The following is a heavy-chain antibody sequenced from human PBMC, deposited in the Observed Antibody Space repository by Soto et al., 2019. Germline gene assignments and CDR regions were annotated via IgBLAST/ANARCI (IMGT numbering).Heavy chain of an antibody. Sequence: GESLKISYKGSSASFTSYWIGLVRQMPGKDLECAGIIYPVXSDTIYSPSFQVQVTISADXSSSXAXMQWXXXKDXDTAISYCASLGWLQYDGVDVWGQGTTITVSS. D-gene: IGHD5-12*01. V-gene: IGHV5-51*01. J-gene: IGHJ6*02. CDR3: ASLGWLQYDGVDV. CDR2: IYPVXSDT. CDR1: SASFTSYW.